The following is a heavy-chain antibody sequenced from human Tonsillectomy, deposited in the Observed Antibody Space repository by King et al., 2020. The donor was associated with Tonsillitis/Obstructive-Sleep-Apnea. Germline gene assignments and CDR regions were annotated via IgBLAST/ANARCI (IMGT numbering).Heavy chain of an antibody. CDR3: ARERDYYFDH. V-gene: IGHV1-2*06. CDR1: GYPFSGYY. Sequence: QLVQSGAAVRKPGASVKVSCKASGYPFSGYYMHWVRQAPGQGLEWMGRISPNSGDTSYSQKFQGRISMTGDRSITTAFMELRRLESDDTAVYFCARERDYYFDHWGQGSLVTVSS. CDR2: ISPNSGDT. J-gene: IGHJ4*02.